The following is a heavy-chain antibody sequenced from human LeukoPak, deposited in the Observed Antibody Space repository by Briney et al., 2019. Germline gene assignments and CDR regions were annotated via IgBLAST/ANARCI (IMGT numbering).Heavy chain of an antibody. CDR2: INHSGST. V-gene: IGHV4-34*01. CDR3: ARVYYDSSGYYYGADYYYYYTDV. D-gene: IGHD3-22*01. Sequence: SETLSLTCAVYGGSFSGYYWSWIRQPPGKGLEWIGEINHSGSTNYNPSLKSRVTISVDTSKNQFSLKLSSVTAADTAVYYCARVYYDSSGYYYGADYYYYYTDVWGKGTTVTVSS. J-gene: IGHJ6*03. CDR1: GGSFSGYY.